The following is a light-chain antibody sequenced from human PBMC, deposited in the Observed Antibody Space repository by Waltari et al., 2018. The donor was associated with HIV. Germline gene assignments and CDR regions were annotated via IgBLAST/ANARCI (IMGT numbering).Light chain of an antibody. CDR1: SRDVGGYNY. CDR3: CSYAGSYTYV. V-gene: IGLV2-11*01. CDR2: DVS. Sequence: QSALTQPRSVSGSPGQSVPISCTGTSRDVGGYNYVSWYQQHPGKAPKLVIYDVSKRPSGVPDRFSGSKSANTASLTISGLQAEDEADYYCCSYAGSYTYVFGTGTKVTVL. J-gene: IGLJ1*01.